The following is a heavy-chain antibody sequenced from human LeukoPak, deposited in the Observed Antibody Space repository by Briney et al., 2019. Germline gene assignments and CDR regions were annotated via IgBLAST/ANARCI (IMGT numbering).Heavy chain of an antibody. J-gene: IGHJ4*02. CDR3: ARDWDNYDSSGYYGYDY. D-gene: IGHD3-22*01. V-gene: IGHV1-18*01. CDR2: ISGYNGNT. Sequence: ASVKVSCKASGYTFISYGISWVRQAPGQGLEWMGWISGYNGNTNYAQNLQGRVTMTTDTSTSTAYMELRSLRSDDTAVYYCARDWDNYDSSGYYGYDYWGQGTLVTVSS. CDR1: GYTFISYG.